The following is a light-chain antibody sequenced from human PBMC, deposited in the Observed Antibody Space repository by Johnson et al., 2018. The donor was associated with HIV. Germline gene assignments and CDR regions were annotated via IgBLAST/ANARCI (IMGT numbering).Light chain of an antibody. CDR1: VSNIESYF. Sequence: QSVLTQPPSVSAAPGQTVNISCSGNVSNIESYFVSWYQQLPGAAPTLLIYEANKRPSGIPDRFSGSKSGATATLGIPGLQTGDEADYYCGTWDSSLSVYVFGTGTEVTV. V-gene: IGLV1-51*02. CDR2: EAN. J-gene: IGLJ1*01. CDR3: GTWDSSLSVYV.